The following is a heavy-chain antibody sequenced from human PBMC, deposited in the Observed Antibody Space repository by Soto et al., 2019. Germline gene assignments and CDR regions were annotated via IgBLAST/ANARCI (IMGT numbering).Heavy chain of an antibody. CDR2: IIPIFGTA. J-gene: IGHJ2*01. V-gene: IGHV1-69*01. CDR3: ARPFQSWPGGWYFDL. Sequence: QVQLVQSGAEVKKPGSSVKVSCKASGGTFSSYSMNWVRQAPGQGLEWMGGIIPIFGTANYAQKFQGRVTLTADESTSTAHMELSSLRNEDTAVYYCARPFQSWPGGWYFDLWGRGTLVTVSS. D-gene: IGHD3-16*01. CDR1: GGTFSSYS.